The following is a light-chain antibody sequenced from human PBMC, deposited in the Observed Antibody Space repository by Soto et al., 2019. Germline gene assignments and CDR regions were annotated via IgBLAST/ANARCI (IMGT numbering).Light chain of an antibody. CDR1: SSVVGSYTL. CDR3: CSYSGPFTYV. V-gene: IGLV2-23*02. Sequence: QSVLTQPASVSGSPGQSITISCTGSSSVVGSYTLVSWYQQHPGKVPKLMIYEVSKRPSGVSVRFSGSRSGNTASLTISGLQADFYADYFCCSYSGPFTYVFGTGTIVTVL. CDR2: EVS. J-gene: IGLJ1*01.